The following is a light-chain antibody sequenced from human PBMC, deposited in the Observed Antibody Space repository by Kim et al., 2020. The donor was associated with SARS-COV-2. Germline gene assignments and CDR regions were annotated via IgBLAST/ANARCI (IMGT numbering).Light chain of an antibody. Sequence: GQKGNNSCSGSSSNMGNNYVSGYQQLPGTAPKLLMYDSTKRLSGIPDRFSGSKSGTSATLGITGLQTGDEADYYCGTWDDSLSAGVFGAGTKVTVL. V-gene: IGLV1-51*01. CDR1: SSNMGNNY. J-gene: IGLJ1*01. CDR3: GTWDDSLSAGV. CDR2: DST.